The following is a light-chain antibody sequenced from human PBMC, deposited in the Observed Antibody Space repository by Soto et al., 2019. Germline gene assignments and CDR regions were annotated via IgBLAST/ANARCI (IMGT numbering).Light chain of an antibody. J-gene: IGKJ5*01. CDR2: RAS. CDR1: QSISRN. Sequence: EIVMTQSPATLSVSPGETATLSCRASQSISRNLAWYQQKPGQPPRLLIFRASTRATGVPARFSGSGSDTEFTLTISSLQSEDFAIYYCQQYINWPPITFGQGTRLDIK. V-gene: IGKV3-15*01. CDR3: QQYINWPPIT.